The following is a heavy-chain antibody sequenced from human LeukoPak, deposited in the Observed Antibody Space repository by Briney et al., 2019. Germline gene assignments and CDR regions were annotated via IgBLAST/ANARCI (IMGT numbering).Heavy chain of an antibody. CDR1: GGSISSYY. D-gene: IGHD3-9*01. V-gene: IGHV4-59*01. CDR3: AREGFEPFGMDV. Sequence: SETLSLTCTVSGGSISSYYWSWIRQPPGKGLEWIGYIYYSGSTNYNPSLKSRVTISVDTSKNQFSLKLSSVTAADTAVYYCAREGFEPFGMDVWGQGTTVTVSS. J-gene: IGHJ6*02. CDR2: IYYSGST.